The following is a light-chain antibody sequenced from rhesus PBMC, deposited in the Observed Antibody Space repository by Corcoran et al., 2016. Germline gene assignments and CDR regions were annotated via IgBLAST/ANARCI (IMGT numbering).Light chain of an antibody. Sequence: DIQMTQSPSSLSASVGDRVTITCRASQTISSFLAWYQQKPGKVPKLLIYSASSLGSGVPSRFSGSGSGTEFTLTISSRQPEDVGNYYCQQHSSHPLTFGGGTKVEIK. J-gene: IGKJ4*01. V-gene: IGKV1-44*02. CDR3: QQHSSHPLT. CDR1: QTISSF. CDR2: SAS.